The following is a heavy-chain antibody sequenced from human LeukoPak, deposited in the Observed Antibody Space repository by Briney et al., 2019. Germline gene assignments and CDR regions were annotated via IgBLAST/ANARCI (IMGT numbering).Heavy chain of an antibody. V-gene: IGHV4-39*01. CDR3: ARGVDYEGYFDY. Sequence: KSSETLSPTCTVSGGSISSSTYSWGWIRQPPGKGLEWIGSIYFSGSTDYNPSLKSRVSISVDTSKNQFSLKLSSVTAADTAVYYCARGVDYEGYFDYWGQGTLVTVSS. CDR1: GGSISSSTYS. CDR2: IYFSGST. J-gene: IGHJ4*02. D-gene: IGHD4/OR15-4a*01.